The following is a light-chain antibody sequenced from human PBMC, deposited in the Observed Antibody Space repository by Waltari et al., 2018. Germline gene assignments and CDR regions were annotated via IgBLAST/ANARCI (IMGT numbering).Light chain of an antibody. CDR3: QQSYTTPWT. Sequence: IQMTQSPSSLSASVGDRVTITCRASQSIGDYLNWYQQRPGKAPKPLMYAASSLQSGVPSRFSGSRSGTDFILTISSLQPEDFATYSCQQSYTTPWTFGQGTKVEI. V-gene: IGKV1-39*01. J-gene: IGKJ1*01. CDR2: AAS. CDR1: QSIGDY.